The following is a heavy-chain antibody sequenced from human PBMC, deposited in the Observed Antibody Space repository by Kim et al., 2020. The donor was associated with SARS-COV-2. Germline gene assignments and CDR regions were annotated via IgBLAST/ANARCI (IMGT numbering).Heavy chain of an antibody. V-gene: IGHV3-23*01. Sequence: GGSLRLSCAASGFTFSNHAMSWVRQAPGKGLEWVSAISGSGGTTYYADSVKGRFTISRDNSMNTVHLQMTSLRAEDTALYYCAKDRIPIIRGVDYWGQGTLVTVSS. CDR1: GFTFSNHA. D-gene: IGHD3-10*01. CDR3: AKDRIPIIRGVDY. J-gene: IGHJ4*02. CDR2: ISGSGGTT.